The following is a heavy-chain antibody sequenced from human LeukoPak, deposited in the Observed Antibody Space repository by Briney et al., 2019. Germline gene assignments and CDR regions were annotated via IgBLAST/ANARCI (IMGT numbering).Heavy chain of an antibody. Sequence: ASVKVSCKASGYTFTSYDINWVRQAPGQGLEWMGWINPNSGGTNYAQKFQGRVTMTRDTSISTAYMELSRLRSDDTAVYYCARDMGIYDSWGQGTLVTVSS. CDR1: GYTFTSYD. V-gene: IGHV1-2*02. CDR3: ARDMGIYDS. CDR2: INPNSGGT. D-gene: IGHD3-3*01. J-gene: IGHJ5*02.